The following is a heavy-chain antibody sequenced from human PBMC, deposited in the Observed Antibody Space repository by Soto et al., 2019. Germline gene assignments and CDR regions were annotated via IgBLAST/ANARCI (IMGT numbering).Heavy chain of an antibody. V-gene: IGHV1-18*01. CDR1: GYTFTSYG. Sequence: ASVKVSCKASGYTFTSYGISWVRQAPGQGLEWMGWISAYNGNTNYAQKLQGRVTMTTDTSTSTAYMELRSLRSDDTAVYYCARGVIVDYGDFRPLYGMDVWGQGTTVTVSS. D-gene: IGHD4-17*01. CDR2: ISAYNGNT. CDR3: ARGVIVDYGDFRPLYGMDV. J-gene: IGHJ6*02.